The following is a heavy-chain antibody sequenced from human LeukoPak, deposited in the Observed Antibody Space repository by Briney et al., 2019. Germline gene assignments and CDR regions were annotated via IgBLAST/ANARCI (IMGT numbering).Heavy chain of an antibody. J-gene: IGHJ4*02. V-gene: IGHV4-34*01. CDR3: ARDHGDTKPFDY. Sequence: SETLSLTCAVYGGSFSGYYWSWIRQPPGKGLEWIGEINHSGSTNYNPSLKSRVTISVDTSKNQFSLKLSSVTAADTAVYYCARDHGDTKPFDYWGQGTLVTVSS. CDR2: INHSGST. D-gene: IGHD4-17*01. CDR1: GGSFSGYY.